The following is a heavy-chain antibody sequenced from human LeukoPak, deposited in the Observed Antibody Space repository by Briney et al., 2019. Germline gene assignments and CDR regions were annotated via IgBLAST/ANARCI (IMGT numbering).Heavy chain of an antibody. CDR3: ASDTDPYGSGSYNY. V-gene: IGHV4-4*07. CDR1: GGSISSYY. D-gene: IGHD3-10*01. CDR2: IYITGST. J-gene: IGHJ4*02. Sequence: SETLSLTCTVSGGSISSYYWNWIRQPAGKGLEWIGLIYITGSTNYNPSLKSRVTMSADTSKNQFSLKLSSVTAADTAVYYCASDTDPYGSGSYNYWGQGTLVTVSS.